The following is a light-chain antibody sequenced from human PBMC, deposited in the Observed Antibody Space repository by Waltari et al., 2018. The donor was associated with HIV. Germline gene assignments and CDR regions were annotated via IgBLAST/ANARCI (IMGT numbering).Light chain of an antibody. J-gene: IGKJ3*01. Sequence: EIVLTQSPATLSLSPGERAIFSCRVSQSVSNYLAWYQQKPGQAPRLLIYDASNRATGIPARFSGSGSGTDFTLTISSLEPEDFAVYYCQQRSNWPLFTFGPGTKVEIK. CDR2: DAS. V-gene: IGKV3-11*01. CDR1: QSVSNY. CDR3: QQRSNWPLFT.